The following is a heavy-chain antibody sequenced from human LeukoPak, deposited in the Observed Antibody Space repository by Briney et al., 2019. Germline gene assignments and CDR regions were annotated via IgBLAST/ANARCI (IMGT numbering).Heavy chain of an antibody. D-gene: IGHD3-9*01. CDR3: TRRYDILTGPPDY. J-gene: IGHJ4*02. CDR1: GFTFSGSA. Sequence: GGSLRLSCAASGFTFSGSAMHWVRQASGKGLEWVGRIRSKANSYATAYAASVKGRFTISRDDSKNTAYLQMNSLKTEDTAVYYCTRRYDILTGPPDYWGQGTLVTVSS. CDR2: IRSKANSYAT. V-gene: IGHV3-73*01.